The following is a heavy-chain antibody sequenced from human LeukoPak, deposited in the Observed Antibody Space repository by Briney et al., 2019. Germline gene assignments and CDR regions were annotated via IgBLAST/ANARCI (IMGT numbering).Heavy chain of an antibody. CDR2: INPNNGVT. V-gene: IGHV1-2*02. D-gene: IGHD2-21*01. J-gene: IGHJ5*02. Sequence: ASVKVSCKTSGYTFTDYYMHWVRQAPGQGLEWMGWINPNNGVTSSAQKFQGRVTMTRDTSITTVYMEVRWLTSDDTAIYYCARADRLDGAPYLIGPWGQGTLVTVSS. CDR3: ARADRLDGAPYLIGP. CDR1: GYTFTDYY.